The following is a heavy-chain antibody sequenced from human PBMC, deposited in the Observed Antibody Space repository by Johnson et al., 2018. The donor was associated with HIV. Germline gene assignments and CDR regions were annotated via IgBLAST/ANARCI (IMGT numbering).Heavy chain of an antibody. J-gene: IGHJ3*01. CDR1: GFTVNNKY. Sequence: VQLVESGGDLVQPGGSLRLSCAASGFTVNNKYMSWVRQPPGKGLEWVSVIYSGGSTYYADSVQGRFTISRDNSKNTLYLQMNRLRAEDTAVYYCARGVSSGYYSNAFDVWGQGTMATVSS. V-gene: IGHV3-66*01. CDR2: IYSGGST. CDR3: ARGVSSGYYSNAFDV. D-gene: IGHD3-22*01.